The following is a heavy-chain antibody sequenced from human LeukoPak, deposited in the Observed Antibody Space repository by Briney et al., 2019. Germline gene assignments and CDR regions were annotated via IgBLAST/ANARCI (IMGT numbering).Heavy chain of an antibody. CDR2: IYTSGST. J-gene: IGHJ2*01. Sequence: PSETLSLTCTVSGGSISSGSYYWSWIRQPAGKGLEWIGRIYTSGSTNYNPSLKSRVTISVDTSKNQFSLKLSSVTAADTAVYYCARDGSGWYAAYFDLWGRGTLVTVSS. D-gene: IGHD6-19*01. CDR3: ARDGSGWYAAYFDL. CDR1: GGSISSGSYY. V-gene: IGHV4-61*02.